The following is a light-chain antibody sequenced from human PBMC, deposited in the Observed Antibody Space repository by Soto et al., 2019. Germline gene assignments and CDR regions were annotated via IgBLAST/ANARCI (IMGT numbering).Light chain of an antibody. V-gene: IGKV1-5*01. Sequence: DIQMTQSPSTLSASVGDRVTITCRASQSISSWLAWYQQKPGKAPKLLIYDASSLESGVPSRFSGSGSGAEFTLTISSPQPDDFATYYCQQYNSYSPRWTFGQGTKVDIK. CDR2: DAS. J-gene: IGKJ1*01. CDR1: QSISSW. CDR3: QQYNSYSPRWT.